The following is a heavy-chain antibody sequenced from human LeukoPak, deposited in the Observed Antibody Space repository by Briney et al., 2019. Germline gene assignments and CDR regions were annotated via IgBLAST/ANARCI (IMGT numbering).Heavy chain of an antibody. J-gene: IGHJ4*02. CDR2: VSDSGGRT. CDR1: GITLSNYG. Sequence: GGSLRLSCAVSGITLSNYGMSWVRQAPGKGLEWVAGVSDSGGRTNYADSVRGRFTISRDNSRNTLYLQMNSLRAEDTAVYFCAKRGVVVRVVLVGFHKEAYYFDSWGQGALVTVSS. CDR3: AKRGVVVRVVLVGFHKEAYYFDS. D-gene: IGHD3-10*01. V-gene: IGHV3-23*01.